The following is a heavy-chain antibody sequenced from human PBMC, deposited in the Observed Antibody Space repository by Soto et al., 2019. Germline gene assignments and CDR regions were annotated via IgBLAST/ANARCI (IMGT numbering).Heavy chain of an antibody. J-gene: IGHJ4*02. CDR3: ARLVSAAANDY. Sequence: EVQLVESGGGLVQPGGSLRLSCAASGFTFSSYWMSWVRQAPGKGLEWVANIKQDETEKYYVDSVKGRFTISRDNAKNSVYLQMNSLRAEDTAVYYCARLVSAAANDYWGQGTLVTVSS. CDR2: IKQDETEK. D-gene: IGHD1-26*01. V-gene: IGHV3-7*04. CDR1: GFTFSSYW.